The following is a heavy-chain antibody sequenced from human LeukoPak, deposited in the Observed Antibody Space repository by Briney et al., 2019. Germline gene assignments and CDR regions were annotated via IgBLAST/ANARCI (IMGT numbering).Heavy chain of an antibody. Sequence: SQTLSLTCTVSGGSISSYYWSWIRQPAGKGLEWIGRIYTSGSTNYNPSLKSRVTMSVDTSKNQFSLKLSSVTAADTAVYYCARDIWSPSPRDGYPYYYYYMDVWGKGTTVTVSS. CDR3: ARDIWSPSPRDGYPYYYYYMDV. CDR2: IYTSGST. J-gene: IGHJ6*03. V-gene: IGHV4-4*07. CDR1: GGSISSYY. D-gene: IGHD5-24*01.